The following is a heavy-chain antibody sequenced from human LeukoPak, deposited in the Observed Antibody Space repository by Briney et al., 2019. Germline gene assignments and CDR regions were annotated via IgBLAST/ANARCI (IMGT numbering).Heavy chain of an antibody. CDR2: IYTSGST. V-gene: IGHV4-61*02. CDR3: ARVGGSYSLDY. CDR1: GGSISSGSYY. Sequence: SETLSLTCTVSGGSISSGSYYWSWIRQPAGKGLEWIGRIYTSGSTNYNPSLKSRVTMSVDTSKNQFSLKLSSVTAADTAVYYCARVGGSYSLDYWGQGTLVTVSS. J-gene: IGHJ4*02. D-gene: IGHD1-26*01.